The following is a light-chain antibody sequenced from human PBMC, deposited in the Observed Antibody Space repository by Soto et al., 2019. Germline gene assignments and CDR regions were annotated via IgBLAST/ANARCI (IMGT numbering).Light chain of an antibody. CDR1: QSVSSN. CDR2: GAS. CDR3: QQYSNWPT. V-gene: IGKV3-15*01. J-gene: IGKJ2*01. Sequence: EIVMTQSPATLSVSPGERATLSCRASQSVSSNLAWYQHKPGQAPRLLIYGASTRATGIPARFSGSGSGTEFTLTISSLQSEDFAVYYCQQYSNWPTFGQGTKLEIK.